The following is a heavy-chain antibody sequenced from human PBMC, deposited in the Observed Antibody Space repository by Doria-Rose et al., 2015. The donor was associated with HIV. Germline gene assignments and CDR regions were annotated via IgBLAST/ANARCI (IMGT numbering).Heavy chain of an antibody. Sequence: QLVQSGGGLGQPGGPLRLSCTASGFPFSTSWMGWGRQAPGRGLEWVAHINQDGHEKYYVDSVKGRFTISRDNAKNSLYLLMNSLRAEDTAIFYCARDRSEYASPPDYYDSSGYFPFWF. D-gene: IGHD3-22*01. CDR2: INQDGHEK. V-gene: IGHV3-7*01. CDR1: GFPFSTSW. CDR3: ARDRSEYASPPDYYDSSGYFPFWF. J-gene: IGHJ5*01.